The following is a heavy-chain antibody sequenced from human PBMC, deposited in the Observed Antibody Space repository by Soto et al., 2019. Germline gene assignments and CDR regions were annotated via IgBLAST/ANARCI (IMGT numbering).Heavy chain of an antibody. J-gene: IGHJ5*02. CDR3: AKDWRHGGFDP. CDR1: GFTFSSYG. Sequence: GGSLRLSCAASGFTFSSYGMHWVRQAPGKGLEWVAVIWYDGSNKYYADSVKGRFTISRDNSKNTLYLQMNSLRAEDTAVYYCAKDWRHGGFDPWGQGTLVTVSS. D-gene: IGHD3-10*01. V-gene: IGHV3-33*06. CDR2: IWYDGSNK.